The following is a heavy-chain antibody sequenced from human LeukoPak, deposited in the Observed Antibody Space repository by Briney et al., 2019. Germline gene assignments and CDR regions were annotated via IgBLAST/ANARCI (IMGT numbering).Heavy chain of an antibody. D-gene: IGHD5-18*01. V-gene: IGHV4-30-4*01. CDR3: ARALPRYSYGFFDY. J-gene: IGHJ4*02. CDR2: IYYSGST. Sequence: SETLSLTCAVYGGSFSGYYWSWIRQPPGKGLEWIGYIYYSGSTYCNPSLKSRVTISVDTSKNQFSLKLSSVTAADTAVYYCARALPRYSYGFFDYWGQGTLVTVSS. CDR1: GGSFSGYY.